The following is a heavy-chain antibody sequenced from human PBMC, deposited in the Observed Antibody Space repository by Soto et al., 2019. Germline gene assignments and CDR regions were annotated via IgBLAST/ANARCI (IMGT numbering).Heavy chain of an antibody. J-gene: IGHJ4*02. Sequence: QITLKESGPTLVKPTQTLTLTSTFSGFSLSTSGVGVGWIRQPPGKALEWVVLIFWDDDKRYSPSLKRRVTTTKDTSKNHVVRTMTNMEPMDTATDYCAVAAGEHPSGWEFDYWGQGTLDTVSS. V-gene: IGHV2-5*02. CDR2: IFWDDDK. CDR3: AVAAGEHPSGWEFDY. CDR1: GFSLSTSGVG. D-gene: IGHD6-19*01.